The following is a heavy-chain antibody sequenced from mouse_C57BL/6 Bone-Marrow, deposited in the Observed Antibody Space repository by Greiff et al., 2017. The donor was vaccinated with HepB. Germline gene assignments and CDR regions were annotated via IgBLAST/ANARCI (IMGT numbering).Heavy chain of an antibody. CDR3: ARRGDYGYAMDY. CDR1: GFTFSDYY. J-gene: IGHJ4*01. CDR2: ISNGGGST. V-gene: IGHV5-12*01. D-gene: IGHD1-1*02. Sequence: EVKLMESGGGLVQPGGSLKLSCAASGFTFSDYYMYWVRQTPEKRLEWVAYISNGGGSTYYPDTVKGRFTISRDNAKNTLYLQMSRLKSEDTAMYYCARRGDYGYAMDYWGQGTSVTVSS.